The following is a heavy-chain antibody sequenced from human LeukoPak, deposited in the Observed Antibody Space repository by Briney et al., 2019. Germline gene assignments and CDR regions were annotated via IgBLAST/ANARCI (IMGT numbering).Heavy chain of an antibody. V-gene: IGHV4-59*01. J-gene: IGHJ5*02. CDR3: ASMGSWFDP. CDR2: IYYSGST. D-gene: IGHD3-10*01. CDR1: SGSISSYY. Sequence: PSETLSLTCTVSSGSISSYYWSWIRQPPGKGLEWIGYIYYSGSTNYNPSLKSRVTISVDTSKNQFSLKLSSVTAADTAVYYCASMGSWFDPWGQGTLVTVSS.